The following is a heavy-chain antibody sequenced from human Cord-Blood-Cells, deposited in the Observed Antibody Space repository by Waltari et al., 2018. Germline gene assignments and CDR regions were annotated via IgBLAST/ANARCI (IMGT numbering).Heavy chain of an antibody. Sequence: QLQLQESAPGLVKPSEPLSLTCTVPGGSISSSSYYWGWIRQPPGKGLEWIGSIYYSGSTYYNPSLKSRVTISVDTSKNQFSLKLSSVTAADTAVYYCARHFGRNIVVVPAAIDYWGQGTLVTVSS. CDR1: GGSISSSSYY. V-gene: IGHV4-39*01. D-gene: IGHD2-2*01. J-gene: IGHJ4*02. CDR2: IYYSGST. CDR3: ARHFGRNIVVVPAAIDY.